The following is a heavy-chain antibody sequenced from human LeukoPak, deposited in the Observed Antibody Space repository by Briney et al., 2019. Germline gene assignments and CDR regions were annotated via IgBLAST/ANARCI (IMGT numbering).Heavy chain of an antibody. Sequence: KPSETLSLTCTVSGGSISSYYWSWIRQPPGKGLEWIGYIYYSGSTNYNPSLKSRVTISVDTSKNQFSLKLSSVTAADTAVYYCARDLARDLPFDIWGQGTMVTVSS. CDR2: IYYSGST. V-gene: IGHV4-59*01. D-gene: IGHD3/OR15-3a*01. CDR3: ARDLARDLPFDI. J-gene: IGHJ3*02. CDR1: GGSISSYY.